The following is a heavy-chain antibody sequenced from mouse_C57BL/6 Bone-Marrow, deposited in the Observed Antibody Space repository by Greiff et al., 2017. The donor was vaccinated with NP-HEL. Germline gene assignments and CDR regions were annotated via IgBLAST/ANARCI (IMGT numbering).Heavy chain of an antibody. CDR3: TRDLNYKFAY. CDR1: GFTFSSYA. V-gene: IGHV5-9-1*02. D-gene: IGHD2-12*01. CDR2: ISSGGDYI. Sequence: EVQRVESGEGLVKPGGSLKLSCAASGFTFSSYAMSWVRQTPEKRLEWVAYISSGGDYIYYADTVKGRFTISRDNARNTLYLQMSSLKSEDTAMYYCTRDLNYKFAYWGQGTLVTVSA. J-gene: IGHJ3*01.